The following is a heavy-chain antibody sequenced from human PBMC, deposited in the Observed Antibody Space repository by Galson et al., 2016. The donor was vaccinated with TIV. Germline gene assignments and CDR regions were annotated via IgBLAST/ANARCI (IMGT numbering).Heavy chain of an antibody. CDR3: ATGAYGDYLGSDSLDV. CDR2: MRSYFDGGTI. V-gene: IGHV3-15*01. CDR1: GFISSNAW. Sequence: SLRLSCAGSGFISSNAWMTWVRQAPGKGLEWVGRMRSYFDGGTIDYAAPVKGRFTISRDDSKKELFLQMNSLKTDDTAVYFCATGAYGDYLGSDSLDVWGQGTKVTVS. J-gene: IGHJ3*01. D-gene: IGHD4-17*01.